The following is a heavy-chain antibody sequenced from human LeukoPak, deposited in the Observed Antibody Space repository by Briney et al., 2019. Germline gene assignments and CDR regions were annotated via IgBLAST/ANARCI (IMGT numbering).Heavy chain of an antibody. D-gene: IGHD2-2*01. Sequence: PSETLSLTCAVSGYSISSGHYWGWIRQPPGKGLEWIGSIYHSGSTYYNPSLKSRVTISVDTSKNQFSLKLSSVTAAYPAVYYCARQDEYQLLSYYYCMDVWGKGTTVTDSS. CDR3: ARQDEYQLLSYYYCMDV. CDR2: IYHSGST. CDR1: GYSISSGHY. J-gene: IGHJ6*03. V-gene: IGHV4-38-2*01.